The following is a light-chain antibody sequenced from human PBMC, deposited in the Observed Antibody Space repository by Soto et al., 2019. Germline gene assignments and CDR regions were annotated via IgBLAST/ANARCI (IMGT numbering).Light chain of an antibody. CDR1: SSDVGGYNY. CDR3: SSYGGSNTVV. Sequence: QSALTQPPSASGSPGQSVTISCIVSSSDVGGYNYVSWYQQHPGKAPKLMIYEVSKRPSGVPDRLSGSKSGNTASLTVSGLQTEDEADYYCSSYGGSNTVVFGGGTKLTVL. J-gene: IGLJ2*01. CDR2: EVS. V-gene: IGLV2-8*01.